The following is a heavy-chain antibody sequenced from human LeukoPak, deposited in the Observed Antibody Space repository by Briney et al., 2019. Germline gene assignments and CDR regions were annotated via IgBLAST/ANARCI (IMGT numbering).Heavy chain of an antibody. CDR2: IYSGGST. D-gene: IGHD2-2*01. V-gene: IGHV3-53*01. Sequence: GGSLRLSCAASGFTVSSNYMSWVRQAPGKGLEWVSVIYSGGSTYYADSVKGRFTISRHNSKNTLYLQMNSLRAEDTAVYYCARDRCGTTSCYGGDYWGQGTLVTVSS. J-gene: IGHJ4*02. CDR3: ARDRCGTTSCYGGDY. CDR1: GFTVSSNY.